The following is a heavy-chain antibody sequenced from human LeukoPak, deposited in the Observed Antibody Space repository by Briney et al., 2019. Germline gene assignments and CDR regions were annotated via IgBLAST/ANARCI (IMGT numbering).Heavy chain of an antibody. Sequence: GGSLRLSCAGSGFSFSSYGMHWVRQAPGKGLEWVSAISGSGGSTYYADSVEGRFTISRDNSKNTLYLQMNSLRAEDTAVYYCAKGVVVPAARNPGYDYWGQGTLVTVSS. CDR1: GFSFSSYG. CDR3: AKGVVVPAARNPGYDY. J-gene: IGHJ4*02. V-gene: IGHV3-23*01. CDR2: ISGSGGST. D-gene: IGHD2-2*01.